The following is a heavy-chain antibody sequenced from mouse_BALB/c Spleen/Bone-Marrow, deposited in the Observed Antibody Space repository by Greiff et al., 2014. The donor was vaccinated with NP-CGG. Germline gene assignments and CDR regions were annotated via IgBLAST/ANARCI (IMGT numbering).Heavy chain of an antibody. D-gene: IGHD1-1*01. Sequence: VQLQQSGAELVRPGASVKLSCKASGYTFTIYWINWVKQRPGQGLEWIGNIYPSDSYTNYNQKFKDKATLTVDKSSSTAYMQLSSPTSEDSAVYYCTRSYGSSYEYYFDYWGQGTTLTVSS. CDR3: TRSYGSSYEYYFDY. J-gene: IGHJ2*01. V-gene: IGHV1-69*02. CDR1: GYTFTIYW. CDR2: IYPSDSYT.